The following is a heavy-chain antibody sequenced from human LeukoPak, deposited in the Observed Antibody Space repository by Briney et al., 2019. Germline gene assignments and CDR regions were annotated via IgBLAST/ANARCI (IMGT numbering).Heavy chain of an antibody. CDR3: ARDQAVYSSGWHRYFDY. CDR2: ISGSGGST. D-gene: IGHD6-19*01. V-gene: IGHV3-23*01. J-gene: IGHJ4*02. Sequence: GGSLRLSCAASGFTFSSYAMSWVRQAPGKGLEWVSAISGSGGSTYYADSVKGRFTISRDNAKNSLYLQMNSLRAEDTAVYYCARDQAVYSSGWHRYFDYWGQGTLVTVSS. CDR1: GFTFSSYA.